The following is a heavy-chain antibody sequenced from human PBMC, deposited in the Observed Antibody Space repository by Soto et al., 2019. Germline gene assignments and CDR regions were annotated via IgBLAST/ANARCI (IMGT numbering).Heavy chain of an antibody. V-gene: IGHV3-64*01. Sequence: GGSLRLSCAASGFTFSSYAMYWVRQAPGKGLEYVSAISSNGGSTYYANSVKGRFTISRDNSKNTLYLQMGSLRAEDMAVYYCARGEGYGGKVPNDAFDIWGQGTMVTVSS. CDR3: ARGEGYGGKVPNDAFDI. CDR2: ISSNGGST. CDR1: GFTFSSYA. D-gene: IGHD4-17*01. J-gene: IGHJ3*02.